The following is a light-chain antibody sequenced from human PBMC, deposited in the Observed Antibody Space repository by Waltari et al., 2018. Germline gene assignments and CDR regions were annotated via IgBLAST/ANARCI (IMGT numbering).Light chain of an antibody. J-gene: IGLJ2*01. CDR2: DVT. Sequence: QSALTQPASVSGSPGQSITISCIGTSSALGLYNYVSWYQQHPGKAPKLMIYDVTNRPSGVSNRFSGSKSGNTASLTISGLQAEDEADYYCSSYGDSKIFGGGTKLTVL. CDR3: SSYGDSKI. V-gene: IGLV2-14*03. CDR1: SSALGLYNY.